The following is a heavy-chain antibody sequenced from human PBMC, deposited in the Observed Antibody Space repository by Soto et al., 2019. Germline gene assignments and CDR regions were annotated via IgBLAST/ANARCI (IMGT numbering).Heavy chain of an antibody. CDR1: GDSVSGNSAA. J-gene: IGHJ4*02. CDR3: ARVGGTGRYYDFWSGYSAYFDY. V-gene: IGHV6-1*01. CDR2: TYYRSKWYN. Sequence: SPTLSLTCVISGDSVSGNSAAWNWIRQSPSRGLEWLGRTYYRSKWYNDYAVSVKSRITINPDTSKKQFSLQLNSVTPEDTAVYYCARVGGTGRYYDFWSGYSAYFDYWGQGTLVTFSS. D-gene: IGHD3-3*01.